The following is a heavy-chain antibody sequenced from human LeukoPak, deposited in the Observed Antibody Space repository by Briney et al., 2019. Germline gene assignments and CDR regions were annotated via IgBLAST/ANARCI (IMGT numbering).Heavy chain of an antibody. Sequence: GGSLRLSCAASGFTFSSYWMSWVRQAPGKGLEWVANIKQDGSEKHYVDSVKGRFTISRDNAENSLYLQMSSLRAEDTAVYYCTRVEETATTAAIIRKYSYYYYYMDVWGKGNTVTVSS. CDR2: IKQDGSEK. V-gene: IGHV3-7*01. CDR1: GFTFSSYW. CDR3: TRVEETATTAAIIRKYSYYYYYMDV. D-gene: IGHD4-11*01. J-gene: IGHJ6*03.